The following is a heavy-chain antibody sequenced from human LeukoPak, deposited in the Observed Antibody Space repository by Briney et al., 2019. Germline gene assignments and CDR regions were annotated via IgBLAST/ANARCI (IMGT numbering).Heavy chain of an antibody. V-gene: IGHV3-23*01. CDR2: ISGSGGST. CDR1: GYTFTSYG. CDR3: AKGYSSGWGTNWFDP. J-gene: IGHJ5*02. Sequence: ASVKVSCKASGYTFTSYGISWVRQAPGKGLEWVSAISGSGGSTYYADSVKGRFTISRDNSKNTLYLQMNSLRAEDTAVYYCAKGYSSGWGTNWFDPWGQGTLVTVSS. D-gene: IGHD6-19*01.